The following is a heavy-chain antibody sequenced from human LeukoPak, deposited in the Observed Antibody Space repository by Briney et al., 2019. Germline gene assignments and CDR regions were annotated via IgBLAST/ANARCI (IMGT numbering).Heavy chain of an antibody. CDR1: GGFVSSGSYY. D-gene: IGHD3-22*01. CDR2: IYYSGST. J-gene: IGHJ4*02. V-gene: IGHV4-61*01. Sequence: SSETLSLTCTVSGGFVSSGSYYWSWIRQPPGKGLEWIGYIYYSGSTNYNPSLKSRVTISVDTSKNQFSLRLSSVTAADTAVYYCARGMYDSSGYVFDSWGQGTLVTVSS. CDR3: ARGMYDSSGYVFDS.